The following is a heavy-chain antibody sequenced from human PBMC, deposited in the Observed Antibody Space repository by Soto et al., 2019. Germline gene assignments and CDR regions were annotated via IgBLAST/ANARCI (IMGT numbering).Heavy chain of an antibody. J-gene: IGHJ4*02. CDR2: IYSGGST. CDR1: GFTVSSNY. CDR3: ARCGSLGDPPVDY. Sequence: GGSLRLSCAASGFTVSSNYMSWVRQAPGKWLEWVSVIYSGGSTYYADSVKGRFTISRDNSKSTLYLQMNSLRAEDTAVYYCARCGSLGDPPVDYWGQGTLVTVTS. V-gene: IGHV3-53*01. D-gene: IGHD2-21*01.